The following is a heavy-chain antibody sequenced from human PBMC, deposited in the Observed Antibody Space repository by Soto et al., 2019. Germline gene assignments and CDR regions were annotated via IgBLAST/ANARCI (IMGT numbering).Heavy chain of an antibody. CDR1: GGTFSSYA. Sequence: GASVKVSCKASGGTFSSYAISWVRQAPGQGLEWMGGIIPIFGTANYAQKFQGRVTITADESTSTAYMELSSLRSEDTAVYYCASLPSTSADYYGMDVWGQGTTVTVSS. D-gene: IGHD2-2*01. CDR2: IIPIFGTA. CDR3: ASLPSTSADYYGMDV. V-gene: IGHV1-69*13. J-gene: IGHJ6*02.